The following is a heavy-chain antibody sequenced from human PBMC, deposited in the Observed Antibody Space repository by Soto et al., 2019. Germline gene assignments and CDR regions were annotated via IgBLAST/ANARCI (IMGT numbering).Heavy chain of an antibody. D-gene: IGHD4-17*01. Sequence: VGALRLSCGASWFTFSSYGMHWVRQAPGKGLEWVAVISYNGGNTYYADSVKGRFTISRDNSKNTLYLQMNSLRAEDTAVYYCAKQATVTYFDYWGQGTLVTVSS. CDR1: WFTFSSYG. CDR2: ISYNGGNT. V-gene: IGHV3-23*01. J-gene: IGHJ4*02. CDR3: AKQATVTYFDY.